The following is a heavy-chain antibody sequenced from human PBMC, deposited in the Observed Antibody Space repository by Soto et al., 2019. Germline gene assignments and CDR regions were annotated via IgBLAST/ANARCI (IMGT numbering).Heavy chain of an antibody. V-gene: IGHV4-39*01. CDR3: VRQGSTMTAFHH. CDR1: GGSISSSSFY. Sequence: SETLSLTCTVSGGSISSSSFYWGWIRQPPGKGLEWIGIMYYSGTTYYNPSLKSRITISVDTSKNQFSLKLSSVTAADTAVYYCVRQGSTMTAFHHWGQGTLVTVS. J-gene: IGHJ1*01. D-gene: IGHD2-2*01. CDR2: MYYSGTT.